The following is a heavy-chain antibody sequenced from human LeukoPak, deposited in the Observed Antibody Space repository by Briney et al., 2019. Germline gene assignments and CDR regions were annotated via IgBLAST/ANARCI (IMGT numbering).Heavy chain of an antibody. CDR2: INHSGST. J-gene: IGHJ3*02. CDR1: GGSFTNYY. Sequence: IPSETLSLTCAVYGGSFTNYYWSWIRQPPGKGLEWIGEINHSGSTKYNPSLKSRVTISIDTSKNQLSLKLSSVTAADTAVYSCVRHVARAFDIWGQGTKVTVSS. CDR3: VRHVARAFDI. V-gene: IGHV4-34*01.